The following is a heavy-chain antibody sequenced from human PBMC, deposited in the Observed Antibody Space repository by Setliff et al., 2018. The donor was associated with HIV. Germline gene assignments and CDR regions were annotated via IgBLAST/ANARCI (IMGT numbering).Heavy chain of an antibody. CDR2: VSYDAERK. D-gene: IGHD3-3*01. V-gene: IGHV3-30*03. CDR3: ARDSAAWVTELGILGY. Sequence: PGGSLRLSCEASGFTFRHYAMHWVRQAPGKGLEWVAVVSYDAERKYYADSVKGRFTISRDNPRNTVYLQMTGLRLDDTAVYYCARDSAAWVTELGILGYWGQGTLVTV. CDR1: GFTFRHYA. J-gene: IGHJ4*02.